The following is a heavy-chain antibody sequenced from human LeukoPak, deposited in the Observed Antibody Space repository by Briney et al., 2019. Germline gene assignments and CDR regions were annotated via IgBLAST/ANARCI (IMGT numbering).Heavy chain of an antibody. CDR1: GGSISSYY. D-gene: IGHD5-18*01. Sequence: PSETLSLTCTVSGGSISSYYWSWIRQPPGKGLEWIGYIYYSGSTNYNPSLKSRVTISVDTSKNQFSLKLSSVTAADTAVYYCARGLRGYSYVFDLWGRGTLVTVSS. J-gene: IGHJ2*01. CDR2: IYYSGST. V-gene: IGHV4-59*01. CDR3: ARGLRGYSYVFDL.